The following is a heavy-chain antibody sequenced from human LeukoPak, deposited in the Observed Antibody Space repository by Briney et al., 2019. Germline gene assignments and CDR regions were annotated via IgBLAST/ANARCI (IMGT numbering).Heavy chain of an antibody. CDR2: IRSGGST. V-gene: IGHV3-53*01. CDR1: GFTVSSSY. CDR3: AREGSGRTAYNDGLDV. Sequence: GGSLRLSCAASGFTVSSSYMTWVRQAPGKGLVWVSVIRSGGSTVYADSVKGRFTISRDNSKNTLYLQLNSLRAEDTAVYYCAREGSGRTAYNDGLDVWGQGTMVTVSS. D-gene: IGHD3-10*01. J-gene: IGHJ3*01.